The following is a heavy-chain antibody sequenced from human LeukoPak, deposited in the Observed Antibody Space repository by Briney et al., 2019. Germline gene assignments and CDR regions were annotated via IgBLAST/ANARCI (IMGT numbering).Heavy chain of an antibody. D-gene: IGHD3-9*01. CDR1: GGSISSYY. Sequence: SETLSLTCTVSGGSISSYYWSWIRQPPGKGLEWIGYIYYSGSTNYNPSLKSRVTISVDTSKNQFSLKLSSVTAADTAVYYCARRYYDILTGYYYFDYWGQGTLVTVSS. CDR3: ARRYYDILTGYYYFDY. J-gene: IGHJ4*02. V-gene: IGHV4-59*08. CDR2: IYYSGST.